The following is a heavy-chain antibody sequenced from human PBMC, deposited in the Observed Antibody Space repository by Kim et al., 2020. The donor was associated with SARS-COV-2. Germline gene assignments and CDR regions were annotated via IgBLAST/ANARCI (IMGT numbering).Heavy chain of an antibody. V-gene: IGHV1-2*02. J-gene: IGHJ4*02. CDR2: INPNSGGT. CDR3: ARGDGLGYCSSTSCYDPFDY. D-gene: IGHD2-2*01. Sequence: ASVKVSCKASGYTFTGYYMHWVRQAPGQGLEWMGWINPNSGGTNYAQKFQGRVTMTRDTSISTAYMELSRRRSDDTAVYYCARGDGLGYCSSTSCYDPFDYWGQGTLVTVSS. CDR1: GYTFTGYY.